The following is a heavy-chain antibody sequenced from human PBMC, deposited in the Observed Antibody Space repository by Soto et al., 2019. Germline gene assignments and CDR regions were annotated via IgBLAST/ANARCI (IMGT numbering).Heavy chain of an antibody. J-gene: IGHJ5*02. Sequence: SETLSLTCTVSGGSISSSNYYWGWIRQPPGKGLEWIGSIYYSGSTYHNPSLKSRVTISVDTSKNQFSLKLRSVTAADTAIYYCARQGHCSGGTCHRDWFDPWGQGTLVTVSS. CDR3: ARQGHCSGGTCHRDWFDP. CDR1: GGSISSSNYY. CDR2: IYYSGST. V-gene: IGHV4-39*01. D-gene: IGHD2-15*01.